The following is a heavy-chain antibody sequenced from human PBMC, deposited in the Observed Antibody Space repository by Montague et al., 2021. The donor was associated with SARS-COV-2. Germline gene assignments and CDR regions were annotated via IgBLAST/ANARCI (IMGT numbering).Heavy chain of an antibody. V-gene: IGHV4-4*07. D-gene: IGHD1-1*01. Sequence: SETRSLTCTVSGGSISSYYWSWIRQPAGKGLEWIGRIYTSGSTNXNPSLRSRVTMSVDTSKNQFSLKLRSVTAADTAVYFCARDGLERQWWMLGWFDPWGQGTLVTVSS. CDR3: ARDGLERQWWMLGWFDP. CDR2: IYTSGST. CDR1: GGSISSYY. J-gene: IGHJ5*02.